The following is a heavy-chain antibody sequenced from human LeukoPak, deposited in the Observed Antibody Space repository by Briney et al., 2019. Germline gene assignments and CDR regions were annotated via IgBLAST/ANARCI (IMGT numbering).Heavy chain of an antibody. D-gene: IGHD3-22*01. CDR1: GFTFTGHY. J-gene: IGHJ4*02. Sequence: ASMKVSCKTSGFTFTGHYMHWLRQAPGQGLEWMGWINANTGVTHYAVKFQGRVTITRDTSISTVYMDLSSLQSDDTAVYYCARGTYYYDSSGLFDYWGQGTLVTVSS. V-gene: IGHV1-2*02. CDR2: INANTGVT. CDR3: ARGTYYYDSSGLFDY.